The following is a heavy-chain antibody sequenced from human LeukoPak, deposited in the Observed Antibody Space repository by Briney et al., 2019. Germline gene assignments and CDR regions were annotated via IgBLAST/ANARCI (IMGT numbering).Heavy chain of an antibody. CDR2: IYYSGSA. CDR3: ARLGYYDSSGYYYGAFDI. Sequence: ASETLSLTCTVSGGSISSYYWSWIRQPPGKGLEWIGYIYYSGSANYNPSLKSRVTISVDTSKNQFSLKLSSVTAAGTAVYYCARLGYYDSSGYYYGAFDIWGQGTMVTVSS. CDR1: GGSISSYY. D-gene: IGHD3-22*01. J-gene: IGHJ3*02. V-gene: IGHV4-59*08.